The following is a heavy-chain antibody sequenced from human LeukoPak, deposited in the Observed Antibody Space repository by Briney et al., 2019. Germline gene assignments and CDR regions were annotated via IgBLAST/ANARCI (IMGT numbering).Heavy chain of an antibody. Sequence: GGSLRLSCVASGFPFSSYTLSWVRQAPGKGLEWVSAISGSSPATYYSGSVKGRFTISRDNSKNTLYLQMNSLRADDTAIYYCAKDLNRVTLTGMAPGRGIDYWGQGVLVTVSS. J-gene: IGHJ4*02. CDR3: AKDLNRVTLTGMAPGRGIDY. V-gene: IGHV3-23*01. CDR1: GFPFSSYT. CDR2: ISGSSPAT. D-gene: IGHD3-22*01.